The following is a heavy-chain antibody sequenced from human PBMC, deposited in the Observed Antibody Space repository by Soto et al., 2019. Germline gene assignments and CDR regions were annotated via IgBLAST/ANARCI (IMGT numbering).Heavy chain of an antibody. Sequence: SVKVSCKASGCTFSSYAISWVRQAPGQGLEWMGGIIPIFGTANYAQKFQGRVTITADKSTSTAYMELSSLRSEDTAVYYCARSNNSPLASYECGMDVWGQGTTVTVSS. CDR3: ARSNNSPLASYECGMDV. D-gene: IGHD2-21*01. J-gene: IGHJ6*02. CDR1: GCTFSSYA. CDR2: IIPIFGTA. V-gene: IGHV1-69*06.